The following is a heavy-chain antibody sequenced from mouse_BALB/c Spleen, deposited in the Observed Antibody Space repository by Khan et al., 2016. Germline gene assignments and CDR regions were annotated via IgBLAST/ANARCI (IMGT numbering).Heavy chain of an antibody. CDR3: ANSTRSFYDMDY. CDR1: GYSFTSYY. D-gene: IGHD2-5*01. CDR2: IDPFNGGT. V-gene: IGHV1S135*01. Sequence: VQLQQSGPELMQPGASVKLSCKASGYSFTSYYMHWVQQSHGKSLEWIGYIDPFNGGTSYNQTFKGKSTLTVDKSYSPAYMQLSSLTSEDSAVYYCANSTRSFYDMDYWGQGTSVTVSS. J-gene: IGHJ4*01.